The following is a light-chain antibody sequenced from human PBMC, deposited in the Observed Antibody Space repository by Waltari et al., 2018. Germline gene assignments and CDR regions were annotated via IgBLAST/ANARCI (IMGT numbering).Light chain of an antibody. CDR2: GAS. CDR3: QQYGSSVMYT. Sequence: VLTQSPGTLSLSPGETATLSCRACQYITKRYFAWYQQKPGQAPRLLIYGASSRAAGIPARFSGSGSGTDFTLTIIRLEPEDFAVYYCQQYGSSVMYTFGQGTKLEIK. J-gene: IGKJ2*01. CDR1: QYITKRY. V-gene: IGKV3-20*01.